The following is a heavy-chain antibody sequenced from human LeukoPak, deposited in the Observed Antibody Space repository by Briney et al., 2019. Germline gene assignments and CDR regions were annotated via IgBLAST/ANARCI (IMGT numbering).Heavy chain of an antibody. V-gene: IGHV3-23*01. Sequence: GGTLRLSCAASGFTFSNYAMSWVRQAPGKGLEWVSAISGSGGSTYYAASVKGRFTISRDNSKNTLYLQMYSLRGEDTAVYYCAKAFVVVVAAKSYYYYGMDVWGKGTTVTVAS. CDR2: ISGSGGST. J-gene: IGHJ6*04. D-gene: IGHD2-15*01. CDR1: GFTFSNYA. CDR3: AKAFVVVVAAKSYYYYGMDV.